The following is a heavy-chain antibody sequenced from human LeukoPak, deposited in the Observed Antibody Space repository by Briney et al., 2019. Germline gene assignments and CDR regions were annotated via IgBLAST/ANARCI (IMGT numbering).Heavy chain of an antibody. CDR3: ARGTLEHCSGASCYPLDS. V-gene: IGHV3-23*01. J-gene: IGHJ5*01. D-gene: IGHD2-15*01. Sequence: PGGSLRLSCAASGFTFSNYAMSWVRQTPGKGLECVSVVTGSGGDTYYTGSVNGRFTISRDNSKNTLYLQMNSLRAEDTAVSYCARGTLEHCSGASCYPLDSWGQGTLVTVSS. CDR1: GFTFSNYA. CDR2: VTGSGGDT.